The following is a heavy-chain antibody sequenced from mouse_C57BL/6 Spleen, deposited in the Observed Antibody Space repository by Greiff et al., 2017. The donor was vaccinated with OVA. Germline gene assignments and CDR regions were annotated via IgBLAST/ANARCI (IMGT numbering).Heavy chain of an antibody. D-gene: IGHD2-2*01. CDR1: GYTFTSYW. CDR2: IDPSDSYT. CDR3: ASTMVTTNYAMDY. J-gene: IGHJ4*01. Sequence: QVQLQQPGAELVMPGASVKLSCKASGYTFTSYWMHWVKQRPGQGLEWIGEIDPSDSYTNYNQKFKGKSTLTVDKSSSTAYMQLSSLTSEASAVYYCASTMVTTNYAMDYWGQGTSVTVSS. V-gene: IGHV1-69*01.